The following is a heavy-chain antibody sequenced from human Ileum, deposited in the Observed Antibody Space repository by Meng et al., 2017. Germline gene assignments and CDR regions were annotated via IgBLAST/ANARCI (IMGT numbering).Heavy chain of an antibody. J-gene: IGHJ4*02. D-gene: IGHD2-15*01. Sequence: QLLLQESGPGLVKPSETLSLTCTVSGGSISRSNYYWGWIRQPPGKGLEWIGSMYYSGSTYYNPSLKSRVIISEDMSKNQFSLKLSSVTAADTAVYYCARGGTVYNFDYWGQGTLVTVSS. V-gene: IGHV4-39*07. CDR3: ARGGTVYNFDY. CDR1: GGSISRSNYY. CDR2: MYYSGST.